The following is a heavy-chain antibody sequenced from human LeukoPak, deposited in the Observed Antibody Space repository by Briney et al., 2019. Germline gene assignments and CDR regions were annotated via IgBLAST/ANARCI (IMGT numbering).Heavy chain of an antibody. CDR2: VTWNGGST. V-gene: IGHV3-20*04. Sequence: GGPLRLSCEASGFSIEDFGMSWVRQPPGKGLEWVSGVTWNGGSTGYAASVEGRFTISRDNAKNSLHLQMNSLRAEDTALYYCAMKFSRDYYYMDVWGKGTTVTVSS. CDR1: GFSIEDFG. J-gene: IGHJ6*03. CDR3: AMKFSRDYYYMDV.